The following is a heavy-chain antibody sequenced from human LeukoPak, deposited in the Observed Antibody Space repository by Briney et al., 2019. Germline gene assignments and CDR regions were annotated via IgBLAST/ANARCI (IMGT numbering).Heavy chain of an antibody. J-gene: IGHJ4*02. Sequence: SETLSLTCNVSSASMSTSSHYWGWIRQPPGKGLEWIGSTHYGGNTYYNPSLNSRVTISVDTSKKQFSLKLTSVTAADTAVYYCAGRVGATIWTGMEFWGQGTLVTVSS. CDR3: AGRVGATIWTGMEF. V-gene: IGHV4-39*01. D-gene: IGHD1-26*01. CDR2: THYGGNT. CDR1: SASMSTSSHY.